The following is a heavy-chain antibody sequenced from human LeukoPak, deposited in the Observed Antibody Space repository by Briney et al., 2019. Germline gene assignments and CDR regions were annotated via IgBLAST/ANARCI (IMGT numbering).Heavy chain of an antibody. CDR3: TTGPDGDRFDY. CDR2: IKRKTDGGTT. J-gene: IGHJ4*02. D-gene: IGHD4-17*01. CDR1: GFTFNNAW. Sequence: GGSLRLSCAASGFTFNNAWMNWVRQAPGQGLERVGRIKRKTDGGTTDYAAPVKGRFTISRDDSKNTLYLQMNSLKTEDTAVYYCTTGPDGDRFDYWGQGTLVTVSS. V-gene: IGHV3-15*01.